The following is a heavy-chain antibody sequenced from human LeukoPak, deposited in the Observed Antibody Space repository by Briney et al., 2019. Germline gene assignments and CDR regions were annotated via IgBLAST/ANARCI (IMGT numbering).Heavy chain of an antibody. CDR3: ARGELELPNLLDS. D-gene: IGHD1-7*01. J-gene: IGHJ5*01. CDR2: INHSGST. CDR1: GGSFSGYY. V-gene: IGHV4-34*01. Sequence: SETLSLTCAVYGGSFSGYYWSWIRQPPGKGLVWIGEINHSGSTNYNPSLKSRVTISVDTSKNQFSLKLSSVTAADTAVYNTARGELELPNLLDSSGHGTLVTVSP.